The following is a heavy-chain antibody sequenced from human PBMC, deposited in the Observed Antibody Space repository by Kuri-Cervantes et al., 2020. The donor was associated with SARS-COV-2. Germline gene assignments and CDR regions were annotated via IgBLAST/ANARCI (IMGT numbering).Heavy chain of an antibody. V-gene: IGHV3-30*02. J-gene: IGHJ3*02. D-gene: IGHD1-26*01. CDR2: IRNDESSI. CDR1: GFTFSSYA. Sequence: GESLKISCAASGFTFSSYAMHWVRQAPGKGLEWVAFIRNDESSIDHAGSVKGRFTISRDNPRSTLYLQMSTLRAEDTAVYYCAKPRSGSYLDAFDIWGQGTMVTVSS. CDR3: AKPRSGSYLDAFDI.